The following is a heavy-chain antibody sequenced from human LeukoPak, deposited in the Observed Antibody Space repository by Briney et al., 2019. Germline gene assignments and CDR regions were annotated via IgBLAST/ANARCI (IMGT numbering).Heavy chain of an antibody. J-gene: IGHJ2*01. Sequence: PGGSLRLSTAASGFTFSSYAMSWVRQAPRQGLEWVSAISGSGGSAYYADSVKGRFTISRDNSKNTLYLQMNSLRAEDTAVYYCAKDKYCSGGSCYLYWYFDLWGRGTLVTVSS. CDR2: ISGSGGSA. D-gene: IGHD2-15*01. CDR3: AKDKYCSGGSCYLYWYFDL. V-gene: IGHV3-23*01. CDR1: GFTFSSYA.